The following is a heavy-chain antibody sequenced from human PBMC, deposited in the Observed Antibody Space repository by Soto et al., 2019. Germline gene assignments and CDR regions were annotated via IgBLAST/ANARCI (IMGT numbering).Heavy chain of an antibody. D-gene: IGHD1-26*01. CDR1: GGSISSGGYY. CDR3: PRSMTHYSGRYFGFDP. J-gene: IGHJ5*02. Sequence: SETLSLTCTVSGGSISSGGYYWSWIRQHPGKGLEWIGYIYYSGSTYYNPSLKSRVTIPVDTSKNQFSLKLSSVTAADTAVYYCPRSMTHYSGRYFGFDPRGQGTLVTVSS. V-gene: IGHV4-31*03. CDR2: IYYSGST.